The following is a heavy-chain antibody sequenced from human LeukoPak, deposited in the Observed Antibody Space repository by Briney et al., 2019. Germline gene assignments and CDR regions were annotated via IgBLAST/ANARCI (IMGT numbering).Heavy chain of an antibody. CDR3: ARDADGSGSGAFDI. CDR2: MNPNSGNT. J-gene: IGHJ3*02. V-gene: IGHV1-8*03. D-gene: IGHD3-10*01. CDR1: GYTFTSYD. Sequence: ASVKVSCKASGYTFTSYDINWVRQATGQGLEWMGWMNPNSGNTGYAQKLQGRVTITRNTSISTAYMELSSLRSEDTAVYYCARDADGSGSGAFDIRGQGTMVTVSS.